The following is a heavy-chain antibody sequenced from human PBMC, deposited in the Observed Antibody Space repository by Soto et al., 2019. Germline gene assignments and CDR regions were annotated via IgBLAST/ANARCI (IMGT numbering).Heavy chain of an antibody. V-gene: IGHV3-33*01. CDR1: GFTFSNYG. J-gene: IGHJ4*02. Sequence: GGSLRLSCAASGFTFSNYGMHWVRQAPGKGLEWVAVIWYDGSNKYYADSVKGRFTISRDNSKNTLYLQMNSLRAEDTAVYYCARDLRGYSYGPLGYWGQGTLVTVSS. CDR2: IWYDGSNK. D-gene: IGHD5-18*01. CDR3: ARDLRGYSYGPLGY.